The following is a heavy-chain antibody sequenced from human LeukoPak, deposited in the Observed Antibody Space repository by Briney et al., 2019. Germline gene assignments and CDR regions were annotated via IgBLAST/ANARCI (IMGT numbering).Heavy chain of an antibody. Sequence: SETLSLTCTVSGGSINNYYWSWIRQPPGKGLEWIGYIYYSGSTNYNPSLKGRVTISVDTSKNQFSLKLSSVTAADTAVYYCARAGGSIAAAGTEGINFQHWGQGTLVTVSS. J-gene: IGHJ1*01. CDR3: ARAGGSIAAAGTEGINFQH. CDR2: IYYSGST. D-gene: IGHD6-13*01. CDR1: GGSINNYY. V-gene: IGHV4-59*01.